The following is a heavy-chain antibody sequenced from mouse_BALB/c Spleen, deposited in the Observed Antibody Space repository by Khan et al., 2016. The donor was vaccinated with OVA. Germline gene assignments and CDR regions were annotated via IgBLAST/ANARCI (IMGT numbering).Heavy chain of an antibody. D-gene: IGHD2-10*01. CDR1: GYTFTNYG. CDR3: ARPPYFSYVMVY. Sequence: QIQLVQSGPELKKPGETVKISCKASGYTFTNYGMDWVKQAPGKGLMWVGWINTYTGEPTYADDFKGRFAFSLETSASTAYLQINSLKNEDSATXFCARPPYFSYVMVYWGQGTSVTVSS. V-gene: IGHV9-3-1*01. CDR2: INTYTGEP. J-gene: IGHJ4*01.